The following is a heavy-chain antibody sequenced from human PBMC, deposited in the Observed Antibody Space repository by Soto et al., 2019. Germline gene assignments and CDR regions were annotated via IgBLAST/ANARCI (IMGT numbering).Heavy chain of an antibody. CDR3: ARDNGIELRLGVGFDY. CDR2: IIPIFGTA. CDR1: GGTFSSYA. D-gene: IGHD3-3*01. J-gene: IGHJ4*02. Sequence: QVQLVQSGAEVKKPGSSVKVSCKASGGTFSSYAISRVRQAPGQGLEWMGGIIPIFGTANYAQKFQGRVTITADESTSTAYMELSSLRSEDTAVYYCARDNGIELRLGVGFDYWGQGTLVTVSS. V-gene: IGHV1-69*01.